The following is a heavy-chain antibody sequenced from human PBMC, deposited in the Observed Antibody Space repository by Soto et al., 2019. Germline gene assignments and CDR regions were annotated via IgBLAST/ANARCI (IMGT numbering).Heavy chain of an antibody. CDR2: IYHSGST. V-gene: IGHV4-4*02. CDR3: ARDPGGCYHPSFDY. D-gene: IGHD3-10*01. J-gene: IGHJ4*02. CDR1: GGSMGSSNW. Sequence: WETLSLTCAVSGGSMGSSNWWSWVRRPPGKGLEWIGEIYHSGSTNYNPSLKSRVTISVDKSKNQFSLKLSSVTAADTAVYYSARDPGGCYHPSFDYWGQGTLVTVSS.